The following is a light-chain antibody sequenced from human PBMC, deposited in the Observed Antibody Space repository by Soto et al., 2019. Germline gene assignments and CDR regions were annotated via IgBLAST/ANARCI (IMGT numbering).Light chain of an antibody. CDR3: AAWDDSLNGWV. V-gene: IGLV1-44*01. CDR2: NSD. CDR1: RSNIGKNT. J-gene: IGLJ3*02. Sequence: QAVVTQPPSASGTPGQRVTISCSGSRSNIGKNTVSWYQQLPGTAPKLLIYNSDQRPSGVPDRFSGSESGTSASLAISGLQSEDEADYYCAAWDDSLNGWVFGGGTKLTVL.